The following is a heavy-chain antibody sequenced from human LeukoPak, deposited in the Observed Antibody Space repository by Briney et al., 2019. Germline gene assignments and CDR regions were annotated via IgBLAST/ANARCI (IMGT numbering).Heavy chain of an antibody. D-gene: IGHD3-16*01. J-gene: IGHJ5*02. CDR3: ARATDYVWGSPNH. Sequence: EASVKVSCKASGGTFSSYAISWVRQAPGQGFEWMGGIIPIFGTANYAQKFQGRVTITADESTSTAYMELSSLRSEDTAVYYCARATDYVWGSPNHWGQGTLVTVSS. CDR1: GGTFSSYA. CDR2: IIPIFGTA. V-gene: IGHV1-69*13.